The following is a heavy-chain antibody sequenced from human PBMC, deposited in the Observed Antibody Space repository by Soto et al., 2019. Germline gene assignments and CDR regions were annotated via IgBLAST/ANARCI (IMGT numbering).Heavy chain of an antibody. D-gene: IGHD3-10*01. CDR3: TTSGYYYGSGKDY. CDR1: GGSISSGGYY. CDR2: IYYSGST. Sequence: SETLSLTCTVSGGSISSGGYYWSWIRQHPGKGLEWIGYIYYSGSTYYNPSLKSRVTISVDTSKNQFSLKLSSVTAEDTAVYYCTTSGYYYGSGKDYWGQGTLVTVSS. J-gene: IGHJ4*02. V-gene: IGHV4-31*03.